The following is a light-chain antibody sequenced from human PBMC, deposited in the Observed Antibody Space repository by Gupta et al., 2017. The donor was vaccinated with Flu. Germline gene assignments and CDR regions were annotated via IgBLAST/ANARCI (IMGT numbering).Light chain of an antibody. V-gene: IGKV3-20*01. CDR1: QSVSSSY. CDR2: GAS. Sequence: IVLTQSPGTLSLSPGERATLSCRASQSVSSSYLAWYQQKPGQSPRLLIYGASSRATGIPDRFSGSGSGTDFTLTISRLEPEDVAVYYCKQYGSSSWTFGQGTKVEIK. CDR3: KQYGSSSWT. J-gene: IGKJ1*01.